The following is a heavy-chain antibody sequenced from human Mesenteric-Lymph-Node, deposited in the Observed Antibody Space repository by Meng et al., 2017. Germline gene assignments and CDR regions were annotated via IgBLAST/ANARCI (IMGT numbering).Heavy chain of an antibody. Sequence: SETLSLTCTVSGDSITSGNSYWTWIRQPAGKGLEWIGRIYTFGNTIGSTNYNPSLKNRVTISVDMSKNQFSLNLSSVTAADTALYYCAREAYCGDDCYSYYWGQGTLVTVSS. J-gene: IGHJ4*02. CDR2: IYTFGNTIGST. CDR3: AREAYCGDDCYSYY. D-gene: IGHD2-21*02. V-gene: IGHV4-61*02. CDR1: GDSITSGNSY.